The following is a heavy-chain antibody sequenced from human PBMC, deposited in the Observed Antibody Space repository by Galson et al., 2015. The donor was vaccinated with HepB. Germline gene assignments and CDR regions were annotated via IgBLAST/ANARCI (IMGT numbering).Heavy chain of an antibody. J-gene: IGHJ6*02. D-gene: IGHD3-10*01. Sequence: SLRLSCAASGFTFSSYAMHWVRQAPGKGLEWVAVISYDGSNKYYADSVKGRFTISRDNSKNTLYLQMNSLRAEDTAVYYCARDRDYYGSGNRGFFHGMDVWGQGTTVTVSS. CDR1: GFTFSSYA. V-gene: IGHV3-30*04. CDR2: ISYDGSNK. CDR3: ARDRDYYGSGNRGFFHGMDV.